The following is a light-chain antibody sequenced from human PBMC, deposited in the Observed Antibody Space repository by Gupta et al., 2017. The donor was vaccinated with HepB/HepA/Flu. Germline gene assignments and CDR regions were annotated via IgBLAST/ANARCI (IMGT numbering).Light chain of an antibody. CDR3: SSYTTSTILV. J-gene: IGLJ2*01. V-gene: IGLV2-14*03. CDR2: DVS. CDR1: SSDIGAYNY. Sequence: QSALTQPASVSGSPGQSIHISCTGTSSDIGAYNYVSWYQLHPGKAPKLMIYDVSDRSSGVSNRFSGSKSGNTASLTISGLQAEDEADYYCSSYTTSTILVFGGGTKLTVL.